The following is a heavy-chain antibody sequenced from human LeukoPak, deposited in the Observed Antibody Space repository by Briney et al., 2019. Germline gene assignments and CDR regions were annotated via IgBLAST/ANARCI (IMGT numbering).Heavy chain of an antibody. Sequence: SETLSLTCTVSGGSISSYYWSWIRQPAGKGLEWIGRIYTSGSTNYNPSLKSRVTMSVDTSKNQFSLKLSSVTAADTAVYYCARGPTTYYYGSGHQNFDYWGQGTLVTVPS. CDR1: GGSISSYY. V-gene: IGHV4-4*07. J-gene: IGHJ4*02. CDR3: ARGPTTYYYGSGHQNFDY. CDR2: IYTSGST. D-gene: IGHD3-10*01.